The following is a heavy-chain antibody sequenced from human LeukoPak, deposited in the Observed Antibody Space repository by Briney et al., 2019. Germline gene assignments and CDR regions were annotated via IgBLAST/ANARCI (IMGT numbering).Heavy chain of an antibody. CDR3: AREEGLVVPAARDDY. Sequence: ASVKVSCKASGDTFTSYYMHWVRQAPGQGLEWMGIINPSGGSTSYAQKFQGRVTMTRDTSTSTVYMELSSLRSEDTAVYYCAREEGLVVPAARDDYWGQGTLVTVSS. J-gene: IGHJ4*02. CDR1: GDTFTSYY. D-gene: IGHD2-2*01. V-gene: IGHV1-46*01. CDR2: INPSGGST.